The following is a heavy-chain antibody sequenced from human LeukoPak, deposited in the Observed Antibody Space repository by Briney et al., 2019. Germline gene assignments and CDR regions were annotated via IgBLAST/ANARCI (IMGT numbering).Heavy chain of an antibody. Sequence: GGSLRLSCAASGFTFSSYSMNWVRQAPGKGLEWGSSISSSSSYIYYADSVKGRFTISRDSAKNSLYLQMNSLRAEDTAVYYCARDLVSSRWYSRNNWFDPWGQGTLVTVSS. CDR3: ARDLVSSRWYSRNNWFDP. J-gene: IGHJ5*02. CDR1: GFTFSSYS. V-gene: IGHV3-21*01. D-gene: IGHD6-13*01. CDR2: ISSSSSYI.